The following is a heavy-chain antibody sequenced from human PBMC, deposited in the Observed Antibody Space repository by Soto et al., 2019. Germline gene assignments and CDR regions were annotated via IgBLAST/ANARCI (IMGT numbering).Heavy chain of an antibody. Sequence: GGSLRLSCAASGFTFSSYAMHWVRQAPGKGLEWVAVISYDGSNKYYADSVKGRFTISRDNSKNTLYLQMNSLRAEDTAVYYCARDVAPIVVVKPFDYWGQGTLVTVSS. CDR1: GFTFSSYA. CDR2: ISYDGSNK. CDR3: ARDVAPIVVVKPFDY. V-gene: IGHV3-30-3*01. J-gene: IGHJ4*02. D-gene: IGHD3-22*01.